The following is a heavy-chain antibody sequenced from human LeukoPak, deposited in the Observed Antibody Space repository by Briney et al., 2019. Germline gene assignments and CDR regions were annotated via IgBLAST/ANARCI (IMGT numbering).Heavy chain of an antibody. CDR3: ARHLYDYVWGSYRQEAFDI. V-gene: IGHV3-7*01. J-gene: IGHJ3*02. CDR1: GFTFSSYW. D-gene: IGHD3-16*02. Sequence: GGSLRLSCAASGFTFSSYWMSWVRQAPGKGLECMANIKQDGSEKYYVDSVKGRFTISRDNAKNSLYLQMNSLRAEDTAVYYCARHLYDYVWGSYRQEAFDIWGQGTMVTVSS. CDR2: IKQDGSEK.